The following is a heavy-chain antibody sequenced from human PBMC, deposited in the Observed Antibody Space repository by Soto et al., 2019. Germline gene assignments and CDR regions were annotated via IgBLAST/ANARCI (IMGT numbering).Heavy chain of an antibody. CDR3: ARIVRVTVITYYYMDV. D-gene: IGHD2-21*02. V-gene: IGHV4-39*01. J-gene: IGHJ6*03. Sequence: QLQLQESGPGLVKPSETLSLTCTVSGGSISSSNYYWGWIRQPPGKGLEWIGGIYYSGSTYDNPSRKSRVTISVVTSTNQFSLKLSSVTAADTAVYYCARIVRVTVITYYYMDVWGKGTTVTVSS. CDR2: IYYSGST. CDR1: GGSISSSNYY.